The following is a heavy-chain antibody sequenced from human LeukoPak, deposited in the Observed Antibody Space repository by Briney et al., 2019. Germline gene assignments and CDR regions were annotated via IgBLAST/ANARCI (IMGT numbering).Heavy chain of an antibody. CDR1: GGSFSGYY. J-gene: IGHJ5*02. D-gene: IGHD3-10*01. CDR2: INHSGST. Sequence: PSETLSLTCAVYGGSFSGYYWSWIRQPPGKGLEWIGEINHSGSTNYNPSLKSRVTMSVDTSKNQFSLKLSSVTAADTAVYYCARDYYYGSGSVFKNWFDPWGQGTLVTVSS. V-gene: IGHV4-34*01. CDR3: ARDYYYGSGSVFKNWFDP.